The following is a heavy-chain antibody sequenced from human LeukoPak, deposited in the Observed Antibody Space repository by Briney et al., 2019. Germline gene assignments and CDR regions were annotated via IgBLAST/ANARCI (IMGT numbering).Heavy chain of an antibody. Sequence: PGGSLRLSCAASGFAFGNYARGWVRQAPGKGLEWGSSIDSSGSYTPSADSVKGRFTISRDNSENTVYLQMNSLRAEDTAVYSCAKISTVTENFHHWGQGTLVTVSS. D-gene: IGHD4-17*01. CDR1: GFAFGNYA. J-gene: IGHJ4*02. V-gene: IGHV3-23*01. CDR2: IDSSGSYT. CDR3: AKISTVTENFHH.